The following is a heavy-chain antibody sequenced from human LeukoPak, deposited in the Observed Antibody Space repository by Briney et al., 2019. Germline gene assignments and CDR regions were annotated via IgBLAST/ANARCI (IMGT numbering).Heavy chain of an antibody. CDR2: INHSGST. V-gene: IGHV4-34*01. Sequence: PSETLSLTCAVYGGSLSGYYWSWIRQPPGKGLEWIGEINHSGSTNYNPSLKSRVTISVDTSKNQFSLKLSSVTAADTAVYYCAFFVVVTATANDYWGQGTLVTVSS. CDR3: AFFVVVTATANDY. J-gene: IGHJ4*02. CDR1: GGSLSGYY. D-gene: IGHD2-21*02.